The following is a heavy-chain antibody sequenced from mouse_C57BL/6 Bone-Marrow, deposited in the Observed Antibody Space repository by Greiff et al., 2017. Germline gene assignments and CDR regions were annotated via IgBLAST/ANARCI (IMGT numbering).Heavy chain of an antibody. D-gene: IGHD1-1*01. V-gene: IGHV1-82*01. CDR2: IYPGDGDT. CDR1: GYAFSSSW. CDR3: ASNYDFAY. J-gene: IGHJ3*01. Sequence: QVQLQQSGPELVKPGASVKISCKASGYAFSSSWMNWVQQRPGKGLEWIGRIYPGDGDTNYNGKFKGKATLTADKSSSTAYMQLSSLTSEDSAVYFCASNYDFAYWCQGTLVTVSA.